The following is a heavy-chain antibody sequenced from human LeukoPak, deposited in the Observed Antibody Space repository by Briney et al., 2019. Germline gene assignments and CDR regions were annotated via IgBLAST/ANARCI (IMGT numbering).Heavy chain of an antibody. CDR1: GGSISSGDYY. J-gene: IGHJ6*04. D-gene: IGHD4-17*01. CDR3: ARGYGDYYYYGMDV. V-gene: IGHV4-30-4*01. Sequence: PSETLSLTCTVSGGSISSGDYYWSWIRQPPGKGLEWIGYIYYSGSTYYNPSLKSRVTISVDTSKNQFSLNLSSVTAADTAVYYCARGYGDYYYYGMDVWGKGTTVTVSS. CDR2: IYYSGST.